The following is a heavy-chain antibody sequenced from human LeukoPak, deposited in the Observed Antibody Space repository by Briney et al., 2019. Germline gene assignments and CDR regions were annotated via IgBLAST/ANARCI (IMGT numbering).Heavy chain of an antibody. CDR1: GFIFNNYA. CDR2: ISWNSGSI. V-gene: IGHV3-9*01. CDR3: AKSVAIYFYYGLDV. Sequence: GRSLRLSCAGSGFIFNNYAMHWVRQPPGKGLEWVSGISWNSGSIDYADSVKGRFTISRDNAKNSLYLQMNSLRVEDTAPYYCAKSVAIYFYYGLDVWGQGTTVTVSS. D-gene: IGHD3-3*01. J-gene: IGHJ6*02.